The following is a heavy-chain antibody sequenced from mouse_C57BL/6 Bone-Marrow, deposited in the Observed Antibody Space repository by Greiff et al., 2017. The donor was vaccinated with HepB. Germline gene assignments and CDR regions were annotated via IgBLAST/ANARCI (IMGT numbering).Heavy chain of an antibody. Sequence: EVKLQESGGDLVKPGGSLKLSCAASGFTFSSYGMSWVRQTPDKRLEWVATISSGGSYTYYPDSVKGRFTISRDNAKNTLYLQMSSLKSEDTAMYYCARHDYDVAWFADWGQGTLVTVSA. D-gene: IGHD2-4*01. J-gene: IGHJ3*01. V-gene: IGHV5-6*01. CDR2: ISSGGSYT. CDR1: GFTFSSYG. CDR3: ARHDYDVAWFAD.